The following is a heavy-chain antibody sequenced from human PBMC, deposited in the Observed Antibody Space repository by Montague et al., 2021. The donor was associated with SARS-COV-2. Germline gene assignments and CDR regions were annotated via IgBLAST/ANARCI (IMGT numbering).Heavy chain of an antibody. CDR2: VYYSWSS. D-gene: IGHD6-6*01. V-gene: IGHV4-59*08. CDR3: VRADRRDPDTAHLYYYKGMDV. J-gene: IGHJ6*02. CDR1: GDSISTSY. Sequence: SETLSLTCTVSGDSISTSYWSWIRQPPGKGLEWIGYVYYSWSSSYNSSLKSRVTISVDTSKNQVSLNLRSVTAAGTAVYFCVRADRRDPDTAHLYYYKGMDVWGQGTTVTVSS.